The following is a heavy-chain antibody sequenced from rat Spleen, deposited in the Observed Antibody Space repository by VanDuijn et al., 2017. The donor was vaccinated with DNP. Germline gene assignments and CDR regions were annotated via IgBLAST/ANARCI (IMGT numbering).Heavy chain of an antibody. Sequence: EVQLVESGGGLVQPGNSLKLSCVASGFTFNKYGMAWVRQAPKKGLEWVATISYDGSSTYYRDSVKGRFTISRDNAKSILYLQMDSLRSEDTATYYWTTNNYFDYWGQGVMVTVSS. CDR2: ISYDGSST. CDR3: TTNNYFDY. V-gene: IGHV5-7*01. J-gene: IGHJ2*01. CDR1: GFTFNKYG.